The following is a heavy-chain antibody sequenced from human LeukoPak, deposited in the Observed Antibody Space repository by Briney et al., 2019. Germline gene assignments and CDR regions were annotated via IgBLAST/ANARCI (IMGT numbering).Heavy chain of an antibody. CDR2: TYYRSKWYN. J-gene: IGHJ3*02. CDR3: ARDLEQQLGHFDAFDI. D-gene: IGHD6-13*01. Sequence: PSQTLSLTCAISGDSVSSNSAAWNWIRQSPSRGLEWLGRTYYRSKWYNDYAVSVKSRITINPDTSKNQFSLQLNSVTPEDTAVYYCARDLEQQLGHFDAFDIWGQGTMVTVSS. CDR1: GDSVSSNSAA. V-gene: IGHV6-1*01.